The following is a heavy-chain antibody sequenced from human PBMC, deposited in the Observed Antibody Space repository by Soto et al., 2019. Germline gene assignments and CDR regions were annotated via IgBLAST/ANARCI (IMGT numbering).Heavy chain of an antibody. J-gene: IGHJ4*02. V-gene: IGHV3-23*01. CDR1: GFSFTTYS. CDR2: ISNSRGIT. Sequence: PGGSLRLSCAASGFSFTTYSMSWVRQAPGKGLECVSTISNSRGITYYADSVKGRFTISRDISKNTLYLQMNTLRAEDTAIYYCAKVSSSWYAGFFDLWGQGTLVTVSS. D-gene: IGHD6-13*01. CDR3: AKVSSSWYAGFFDL.